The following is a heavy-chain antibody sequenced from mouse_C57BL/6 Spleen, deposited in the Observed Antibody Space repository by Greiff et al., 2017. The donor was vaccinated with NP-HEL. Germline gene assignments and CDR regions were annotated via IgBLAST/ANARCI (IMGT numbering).Heavy chain of an antibody. V-gene: IGHV1-61*01. CDR1: GYTFTSYW. CDR2: IYPSDSET. Sequence: QVQLQQPGAELVRPGSSVKLSCKASGYTFTSYWMDWVKQRPGQGLEWIGNIYPSDSETHYNQKFKDKATLTVDKSSSTAYMQLSSLTSEDSAVYYCARGGGETSYFDYWGQGTTLTVSS. CDR3: ARGGGETSYFDY. J-gene: IGHJ2*01.